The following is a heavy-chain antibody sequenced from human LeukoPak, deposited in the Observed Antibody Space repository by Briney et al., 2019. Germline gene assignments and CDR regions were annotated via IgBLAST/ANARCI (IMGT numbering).Heavy chain of an antibody. CDR1: GFTFSTYW. J-gene: IGHJ4*02. V-gene: IGHV3-7*01. D-gene: IGHD3-3*01. CDR2: IKHDGSEK. Sequence: PGGSLRLSCAASGFTFSTYWMSWVRQAPGEGLEWVANIKHDGSEKYYVDSVKGRFTISRDNTKNSLYLQMNSLRAEDTAMYYCARGATYYDFWSGLKVSDYWGQGTLVTVSS. CDR3: ARGATYYDFWSGLKVSDY.